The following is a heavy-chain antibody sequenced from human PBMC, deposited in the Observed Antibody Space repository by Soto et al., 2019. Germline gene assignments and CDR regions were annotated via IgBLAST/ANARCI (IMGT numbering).Heavy chain of an antibody. V-gene: IGHV4-4*07. CDR1: GGSIKTYY. Sequence: QVQLQESGPGLVKPSETLSLSCTVSGGSIKTYYWSWVRQTAGKGLEWIGRIYTSGTANYNPSLKGRVIMSVFRDHFSLTLKSVTAADTAVYYCARHFDVNTALDYYYFDLWGRGALVTVSS. D-gene: IGHD5-18*01. CDR2: IYTSGTA. J-gene: IGHJ2*01. CDR3: ARHFDVNTALDYYYFDL.